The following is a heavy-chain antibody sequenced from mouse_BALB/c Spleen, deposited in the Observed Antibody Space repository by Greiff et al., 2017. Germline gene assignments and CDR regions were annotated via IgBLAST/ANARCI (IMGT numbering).Heavy chain of an antibody. Sequence: VKLMESGPGLVAPSQSLSITCTVSGFSLTSYDISWIRQPPGKGLEWLGVIWTGGGTNYNSAFMSRLSISKDNSKSQVFLKMNSLQTDDTAIYYCVRDPLDYWGQGTTLTVSS. CDR1: GFSLTSYD. V-gene: IGHV2-9-2*01. CDR3: VRDPLDY. CDR2: IWTGGGT. J-gene: IGHJ2*01.